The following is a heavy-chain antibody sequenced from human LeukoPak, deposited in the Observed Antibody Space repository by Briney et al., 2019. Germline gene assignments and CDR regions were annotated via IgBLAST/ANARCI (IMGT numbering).Heavy chain of an antibody. CDR3: AKTWATMIVVD. V-gene: IGHV3-23*01. J-gene: IGHJ4*02. D-gene: IGHD3-22*01. CDR1: GFTVSSNY. Sequence: GGSLRLSCAASGFTVSSNYMSWVRQAPGKGLEWVSVISGSGGSTYYADSVKGRFTISRDNSKNTLYLQMNSLRAEDTAVYYCAKTWATMIVVDWGQGTLVTVSS. CDR2: ISGSGGST.